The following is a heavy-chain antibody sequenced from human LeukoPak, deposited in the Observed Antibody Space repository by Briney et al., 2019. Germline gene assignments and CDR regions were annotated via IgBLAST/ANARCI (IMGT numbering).Heavy chain of an antibody. CDR1: GYTFTDYY. J-gene: IGHJ4*02. CDR3: ARPNFLYCSSTTCLFDY. D-gene: IGHD2-2*01. V-gene: IGHV1-2*02. CDR2: INPNRCDT. Sequence: SPVKVSCMPSGYTFTDYYLHWVRQPPAQGGEGMGWINPNRCDTNYAQKFQGRVTITRGTSLGTAHMEISRLRSDDTAVYYCARPNFLYCSSTTCLFDYWGQGKLVTVSS.